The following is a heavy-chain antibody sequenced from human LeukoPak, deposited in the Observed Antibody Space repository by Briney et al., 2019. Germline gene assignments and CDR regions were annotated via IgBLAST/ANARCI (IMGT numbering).Heavy chain of an antibody. Sequence: ASXXVXCKXXXXXXXGYXXXXXRQVPGQXLEWMGWINPNSGGTNYAQKFQGRVTMTRDTSITTAYMELSRLRSDDTAVYYCARGFSSWYLSPYYLEYCGQGTPVTVSS. CDR3: ARGFSSWYLSPYYLEY. D-gene: IGHD6-13*01. V-gene: IGHV1-2*02. CDR1: XXXXXGYX. CDR2: INPNSGGT. J-gene: IGHJ4*02.